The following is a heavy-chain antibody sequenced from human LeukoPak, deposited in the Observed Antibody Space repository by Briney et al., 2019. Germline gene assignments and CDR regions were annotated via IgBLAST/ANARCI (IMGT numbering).Heavy chain of an antibody. V-gene: IGHV3-23*01. CDR1: GFTFKNYA. D-gene: IGHD3-22*01. CDR3: AKTYYFDSTGSYYFDH. CDR2: ISNGGGST. Sequence: GGSLILSCTASGFTFKNYAMSWVRQAPGKGLEWVSGISNGGGSTYYADSVKGRFTISRDNSKNTMYLQVDSLTAEDTALYYCAKTYYFDSTGSYYFDHWGHGTLVTVSS. J-gene: IGHJ4*01.